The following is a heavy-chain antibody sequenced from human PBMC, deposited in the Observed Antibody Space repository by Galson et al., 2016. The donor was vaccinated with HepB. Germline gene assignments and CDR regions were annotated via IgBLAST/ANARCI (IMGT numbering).Heavy chain of an antibody. CDR2: MNPSNGDT. D-gene: IGHD6-6*01. Sequence: SVKVSCKASGYTLTSYDINWVRQATGQGLEWVGWMNPSNGDTGYAQKFQGRVTMTRDTSINTAYMELNSLTSDDTAVYYCARGLGSSLSSHNWFDPWGQGTLVTVPS. J-gene: IGHJ5*02. CDR1: GYTLTSYD. V-gene: IGHV1-8*01. CDR3: ARGLGSSLSSHNWFDP.